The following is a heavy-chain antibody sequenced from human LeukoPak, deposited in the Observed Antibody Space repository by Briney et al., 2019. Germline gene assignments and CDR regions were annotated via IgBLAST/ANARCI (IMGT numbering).Heavy chain of an antibody. V-gene: IGHV3-21*01. J-gene: IGHJ4*02. CDR3: ARDYGDYPPYYYDY. D-gene: IGHD4-17*01. CDR1: GFTFSSYS. CDR2: ISSSSSYI. Sequence: GGSLRLSCAASGFTFSSYSMDWVRQAPGKGLEWVSSISSSSSYIYYADSVKGRFTISRDNAKNSLYLQMNSLRAEDTAVYYCARDYGDYPPYYYDYWGQGTLVTVSS.